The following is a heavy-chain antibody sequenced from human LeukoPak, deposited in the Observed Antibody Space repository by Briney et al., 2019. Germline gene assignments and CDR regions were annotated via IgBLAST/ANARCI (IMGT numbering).Heavy chain of an antibody. CDR2: ISHSGST. Sequence: PSETLSLTCAVYGGSFSGYYWSWIRQPPGKGLEWIGEISHSGSTNYNPSLKSRVTISVDTSKNQFSLKLSSVTAADTAVYYCDRYSYGSVDYWGQGTLVTVSS. J-gene: IGHJ4*02. V-gene: IGHV4-34*01. CDR3: DRYSYGSVDY. D-gene: IGHD5-18*01. CDR1: GGSFSGYY.